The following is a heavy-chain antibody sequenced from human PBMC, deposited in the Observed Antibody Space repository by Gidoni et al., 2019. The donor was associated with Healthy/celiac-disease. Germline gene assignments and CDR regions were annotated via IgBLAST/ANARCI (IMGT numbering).Heavy chain of an antibody. CDR3: ARGGMTTVRKVDY. Sequence: QVQLQQWGAGLLKPSETLSLTCAVYGGSFSRYYWSWIRQPPGMGLEWLGEINHRGSTNYNPSLKSRVTISVDTSKNQFSLKLSSVTAADTAVYYCARGGMTTVRKVDYWGQGTLVTVSS. J-gene: IGHJ4*02. D-gene: IGHD4-17*01. V-gene: IGHV4-34*01. CDR2: INHRGST. CDR1: GGSFSRYY.